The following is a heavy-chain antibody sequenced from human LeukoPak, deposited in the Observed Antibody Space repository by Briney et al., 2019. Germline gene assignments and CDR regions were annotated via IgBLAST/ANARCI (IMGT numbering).Heavy chain of an antibody. V-gene: IGHV4-34*01. Sequence: SDTLSLTCAVYGRTFTGYYWSWIRQPPGKGLEWIGEINHSGSTNYNPSLKRRVTRSVDTPKNQSSLKLSSVTAADTAVYYCARGLADCSSTSCYVDSWGQGTLVTVSS. CDR3: ARGLADCSSTSCYVDS. D-gene: IGHD2-2*01. CDR1: GRTFTGYY. J-gene: IGHJ4*02. CDR2: INHSGST.